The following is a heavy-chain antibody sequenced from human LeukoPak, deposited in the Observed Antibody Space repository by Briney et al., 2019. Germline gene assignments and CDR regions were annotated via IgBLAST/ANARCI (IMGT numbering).Heavy chain of an antibody. CDR1: GGSISGYY. Sequence: PSETLSLTCTVSGGSISGYYWSWIRQPAGKGLEWIGRIYTSGSTNYNPSLKSRVTMSVDTSKNQFSLKLSSVTAADTAVYYRARDKSYNWFDPWGQGTLVTVSS. CDR2: IYTSGST. D-gene: IGHD3-10*01. CDR3: ARDKSYNWFDP. V-gene: IGHV4-4*07. J-gene: IGHJ5*02.